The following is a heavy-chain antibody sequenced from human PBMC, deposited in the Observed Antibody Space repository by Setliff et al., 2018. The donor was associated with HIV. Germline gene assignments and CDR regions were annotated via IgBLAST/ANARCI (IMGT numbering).Heavy chain of an antibody. Sequence: SGPTLVNPTQTLTLTCTFSGFSLSTSGVGVGWIRQPPGKALEWLALIYWDDDKRYSPSLRSRLTITKNTSKNQVVLTMTNMDPVDTATYYCAHKSIQLWSYDAFDIWGQGTMVTVSS. D-gene: IGHD5-18*01. CDR3: AHKSIQLWSYDAFDI. J-gene: IGHJ3*02. CDR1: GFSLSTSGVG. V-gene: IGHV2-5*02. CDR2: IYWDDDK.